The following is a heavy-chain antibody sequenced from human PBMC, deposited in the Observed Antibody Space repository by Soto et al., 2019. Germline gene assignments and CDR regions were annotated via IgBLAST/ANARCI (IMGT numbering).Heavy chain of an antibody. CDR1: GYTFTSYA. CDR2: INAGNGNT. J-gene: IGHJ6*02. D-gene: IGHD4-17*01. Sequence: QVQLVQSGAEVKKPGASVKVSCKASGYTFTSYAMHWVRQAPGQRLEWMGWINAGNGNTKYSQKFQGRVTITRDTSASTAYMELSSLRSEDTAVYYCARVSSGDYGDYVAYYYYYYGMDVWGQGTTVTVSS. CDR3: ARVSSGDYGDYVAYYYYYYGMDV. V-gene: IGHV1-3*01.